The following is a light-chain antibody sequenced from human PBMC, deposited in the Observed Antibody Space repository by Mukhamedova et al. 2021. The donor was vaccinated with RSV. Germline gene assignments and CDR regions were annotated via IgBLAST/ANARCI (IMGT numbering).Light chain of an antibody. J-gene: IGKJ4*01. Sequence: QKPGQAPRLLIYGASTRATGVPARFSGSGSGTEFSLTISSLQSEDFALYYCQQYPYCPSFGGLTNVAIK. CDR2: GAS. CDR3: QQYPYCPS. V-gene: IGKV3-15*01.